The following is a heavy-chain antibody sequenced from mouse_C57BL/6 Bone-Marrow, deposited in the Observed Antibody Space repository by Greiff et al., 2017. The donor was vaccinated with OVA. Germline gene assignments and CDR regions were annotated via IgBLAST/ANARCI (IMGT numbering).Heavy chain of an antibody. D-gene: IGHD1-1*01. CDR3: ARRAYGSSLYFDV. Sequence: QVQLQQSGAELAKPGASVKLSCKASGYTFTSYWMHWVKQRPGQGLEWIGYINPSSGYTKYNQKFKDKATLTADKSSSTAYMQLSSLTYEDSAVYYCARRAYGSSLYFDVWGTGTTVTVSS. CDR1: GYTFTSYW. J-gene: IGHJ1*03. CDR2: INPSSGYT. V-gene: IGHV1-7*01.